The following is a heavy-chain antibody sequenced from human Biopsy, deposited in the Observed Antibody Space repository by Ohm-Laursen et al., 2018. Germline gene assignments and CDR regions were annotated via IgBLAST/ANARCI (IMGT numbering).Heavy chain of an antibody. D-gene: IGHD3-10*01. V-gene: IGHV3-23*01. CDR2: ISGSGDTA. Sequence: SLRLSCTASGFTFASHAMRWVRQAPGKGLEWVSLISGSGDTAYYPDSVKGRFSISRDNSENTLYLHMNSLRAEDTAVYFCAKFEGDPTPSYYFDYWGQGTLVTVSS. CDR1: GFTFASHA. CDR3: AKFEGDPTPSYYFDY. J-gene: IGHJ4*02.